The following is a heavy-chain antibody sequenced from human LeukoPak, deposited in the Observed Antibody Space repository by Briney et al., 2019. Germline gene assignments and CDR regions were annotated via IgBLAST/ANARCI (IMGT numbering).Heavy chain of an antibody. J-gene: IGHJ4*02. Sequence: GGSLRLSCAASGFTFSSHGMSWVRQAPGKGLEWVSTISGSGDYTYYADSVKGRFTISRDNSKNTLYLQMNSLRAEDTAVYYCAKVTYGSGAYGAFDSWGQGTLVTVSS. CDR2: ISGSGDYT. V-gene: IGHV3-23*01. CDR1: GFTFSSHG. D-gene: IGHD3-10*01. CDR3: AKVTYGSGAYGAFDS.